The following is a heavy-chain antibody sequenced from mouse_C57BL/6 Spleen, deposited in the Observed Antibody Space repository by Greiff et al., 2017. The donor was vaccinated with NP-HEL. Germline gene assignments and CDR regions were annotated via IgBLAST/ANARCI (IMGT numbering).Heavy chain of an antibody. CDR3: AREDYYGSSVDY. J-gene: IGHJ2*01. Sequence: EVKLMESGGGLVKPGGSLKLSCAASGFTFSSYAMSWVRQTPGKRLEWVATISDGGSYTYYPDNVKGRFTISRDNAKNNLYLQMSHLKSEDTAMYYCAREDYYGSSVDYWGQGTTLTVSS. D-gene: IGHD1-1*01. CDR2: ISDGGSYT. CDR1: GFTFSSYA. V-gene: IGHV5-4*01.